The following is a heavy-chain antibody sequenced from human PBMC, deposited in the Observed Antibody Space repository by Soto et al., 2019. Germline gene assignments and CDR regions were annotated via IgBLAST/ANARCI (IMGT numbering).Heavy chain of an antibody. CDR1: GFTFSTYW. V-gene: IGHV3-74*01. Sequence: EVQLGESGGGLVQPGGSLRLSCAASGFTFSTYWMHWVRQAPGKGLVWVSRIKSDGSITSYADSVKGRFTISRDNAKSTLYLQMNSLRADDTAVYYCTKDLNEYSSGWGDYWGQGILVTVSS. J-gene: IGHJ4*02. D-gene: IGHD6-19*01. CDR3: TKDLNEYSSGWGDY. CDR2: IKSDGSIT.